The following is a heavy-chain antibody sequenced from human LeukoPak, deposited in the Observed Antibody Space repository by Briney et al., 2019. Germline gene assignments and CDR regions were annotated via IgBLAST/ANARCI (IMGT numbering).Heavy chain of an antibody. J-gene: IGHJ5*02. CDR1: GFASRGYA. D-gene: IGHD6-19*01. CDR2: IDAGAGGT. CDR3: AKPLVSVAGTRWFDP. Sequence: PGGSLRLSCAASGFASRGYAMSWVRQTPRRGLEWVSAIDAGAGGTHYTDSVKGRFTISRDDSENTLFLQMDSLRAEDTAIYYCAKPLVSVAGTRWFDPWGQGALVTVSS. V-gene: IGHV3-23*01.